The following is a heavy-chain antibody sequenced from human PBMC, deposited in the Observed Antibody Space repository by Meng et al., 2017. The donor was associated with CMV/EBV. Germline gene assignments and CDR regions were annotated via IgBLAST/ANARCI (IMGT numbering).Heavy chain of an antibody. CDR3: ARAKTMDY. J-gene: IGHJ4*02. V-gene: IGHV4-34*01. D-gene: IGHD1-14*01. Sequence: SETLSLTCAVYGGSFSGYNWNWIRQPPGKGLEWIGEMNHSGSTNYNPSLKSRVAISVDTSKNQVSLKLSSVTAADTAVYYCARAKTMDYWGQGTLVTVSS. CDR1: GGSFSGYN. CDR2: MNHSGST.